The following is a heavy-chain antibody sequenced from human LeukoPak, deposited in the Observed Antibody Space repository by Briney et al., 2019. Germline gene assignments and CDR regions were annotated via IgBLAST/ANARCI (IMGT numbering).Heavy chain of an antibody. CDR1: GFTFSRYV. CDR3: ARAAPVRGVTFFDY. J-gene: IGHJ4*02. Sequence: GGSLRLSCVASGFTFSRYVIHWVRQAPGKGLEWVAVISKDGSDEYYADSVKGRFTVSRDTSKNSLYLQMNNLRGEDTAVYYCARAAPVRGVTFFDYWGQGALITVSS. CDR2: ISKDGSDE. D-gene: IGHD3-10*01. V-gene: IGHV3-30*04.